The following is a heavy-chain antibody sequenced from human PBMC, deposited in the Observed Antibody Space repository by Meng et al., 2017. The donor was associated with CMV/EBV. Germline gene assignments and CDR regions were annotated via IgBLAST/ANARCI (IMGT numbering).Heavy chain of an antibody. CDR1: GFTFSGSA. V-gene: IGHV3-73*01. CDR3: TRQVDSSSWYYYYYGMDV. D-gene: IGHD6-6*01. Sequence: GTLKISCAASGFTFSGSAMHWVRQASGKGLEWVGRIRSKANSYATAYAASVKGRFTISRDDSKNTAYLQMNSLKTEDTAVYYCTRQVDSSSWYYYYYGMDVWGQGTTVTVSS. CDR2: IRSKANSYAT. J-gene: IGHJ6*02.